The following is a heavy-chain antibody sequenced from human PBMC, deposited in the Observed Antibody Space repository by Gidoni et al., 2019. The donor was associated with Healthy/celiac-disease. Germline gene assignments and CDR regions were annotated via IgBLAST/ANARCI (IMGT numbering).Heavy chain of an antibody. Sequence: QVQLQESGPGLVKPSETLSLTCTVSGGSVSSGSYYWSWLRQPPGKGLEWIGYIYYSGSTNYNPSLKSRVTISVDTSKNQFSLKLSSVTAADTAVYYCARERITMIVVAHAFDIWGQGTMVTVSS. CDR3: ARERITMIVVAHAFDI. CDR1: GGSVSSGSYY. D-gene: IGHD3-22*01. J-gene: IGHJ3*02. V-gene: IGHV4-61*01. CDR2: IYYSGST.